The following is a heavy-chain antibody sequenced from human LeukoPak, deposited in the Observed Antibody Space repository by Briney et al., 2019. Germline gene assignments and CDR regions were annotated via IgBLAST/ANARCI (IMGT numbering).Heavy chain of an antibody. CDR2: ISSDGSST. CDR1: GFTFGSYW. V-gene: IGHV3-74*01. J-gene: IGHJ4*02. Sequence: GGSLRLSCAASGFTFGSYWMHWVRQAPGRGLVWVSRISSDGSSTIYADSVKGRFTISRDNAKNTLYLQMNSLRAEDTAVYYCARDWGGYGPTSHDYWGQGTLVTVSS. CDR3: ARDWGGYGPTSHDY. D-gene: IGHD3-16*01.